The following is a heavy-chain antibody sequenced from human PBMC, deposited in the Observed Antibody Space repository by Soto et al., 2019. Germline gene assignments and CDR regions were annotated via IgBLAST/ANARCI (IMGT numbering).Heavy chain of an antibody. V-gene: IGHV3-30*03. CDR3: AREVQVHTPAFVY. J-gene: IGHJ4*02. CDR2: ISYDGSNK. CDR1: VFTFGTYG. D-gene: IGHD3-10*01. Sequence: QVQLVESGGGVVQPGRSLRLSCAASVFTFGTYGMHWVRQAPGKGLEWVAVISYDGSNKYYADSVKGRFTISRDNSENTLYLQMSSLRAEDTALYFCAREVQVHTPAFVYWGQGTLVTVSS.